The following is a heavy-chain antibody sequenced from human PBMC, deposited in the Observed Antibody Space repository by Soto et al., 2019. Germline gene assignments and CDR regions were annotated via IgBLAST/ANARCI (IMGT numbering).Heavy chain of an antibody. CDR2: INEDSTYI. Sequence: EVQLVESGGGLVKPGGSLRLSCTASGFAFNTYSMNWVRQAPGKGLEWVSSINEDSTYIYYADSLSGRITISRDNAKDSLFLQMNSLRPDDTTVYYCVRDLGRYFRGGYMDLGGDGDTVTVSS. CDR3: VRDLGRYFRGGYMDL. J-gene: IGHJ6*03. D-gene: IGHD3-9*01. V-gene: IGHV3-21*02. CDR1: GFAFNTYS.